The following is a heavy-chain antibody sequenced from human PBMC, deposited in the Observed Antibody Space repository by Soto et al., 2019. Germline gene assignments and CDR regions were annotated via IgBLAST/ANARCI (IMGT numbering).Heavy chain of an antibody. J-gene: IGHJ5*02. CDR2: ISWNSGSI. Sequence: EVQLVESGGGLVQPGRSLRLSCAASGFTFDDYAMHWVRQAPGKGLEWVSGISWNSGSIGYADSVKGRFTISRDNAHNSLYLQMNSLRAEDTALYYCAKDVGITMIRGWFDPWGQGTLVTVSS. D-gene: IGHD3-22*01. CDR1: GFTFDDYA. V-gene: IGHV3-9*01. CDR3: AKDVGITMIRGWFDP.